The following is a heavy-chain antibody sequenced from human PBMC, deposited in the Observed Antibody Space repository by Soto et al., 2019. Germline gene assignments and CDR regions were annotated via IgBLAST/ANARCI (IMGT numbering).Heavy chain of an antibody. CDR2: ISGSGGST. V-gene: IGHV3-23*01. Sequence: EVQLLESGGGLVQPGGSLRLSCAASGFTFSSHAMSWVRQAPGKGLEWVSAISGSGGSTYYADSVKGRFTISRDNSKNTLYLQMNSLRAEDTAVYYCAKDLRGYSYGYGFDYWGQGTLVTVSS. CDR3: AKDLRGYSYGYGFDY. CDR1: GFTFSSHA. D-gene: IGHD5-18*01. J-gene: IGHJ4*02.